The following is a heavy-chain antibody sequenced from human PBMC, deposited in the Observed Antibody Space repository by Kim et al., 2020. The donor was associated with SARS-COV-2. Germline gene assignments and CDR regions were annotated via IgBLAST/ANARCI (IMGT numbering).Heavy chain of an antibody. CDR2: IYYSGST. CDR3: ASGLRAGRGFGELLPFDY. J-gene: IGHJ4*02. Sequence: SETLSLTCTVSGGSISSYYWSWIRQPPGKGLEWIGYIYYSGSTNYNPSLKSRVTISVDTSKNQFSLKLSSVTAADTAVYYCASGLRAGRGFGELLPFDYWGQGTLVTVSS. V-gene: IGHV4-59*13. CDR1: GGSISSYY. D-gene: IGHD3-10*01.